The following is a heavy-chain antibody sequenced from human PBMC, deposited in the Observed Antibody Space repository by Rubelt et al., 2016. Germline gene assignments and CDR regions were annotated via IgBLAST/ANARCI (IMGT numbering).Heavy chain of an antibody. V-gene: IGHV3-49*04. CDR1: TGGDHY. J-gene: IGHJ3*02. CDR2: IRSKAHGGTT. CDR3: AKEKTRWAFDI. Sequence: TGGDHYMDWVRQAPGKGLEWVGFIRSKAHGGTTEYAASVKGRFTISRDDSKSIAYLQMNSLKTEDTAVYYCAKEKTRWAFDIWGQGTMVTVSS. D-gene: IGHD6-13*01.